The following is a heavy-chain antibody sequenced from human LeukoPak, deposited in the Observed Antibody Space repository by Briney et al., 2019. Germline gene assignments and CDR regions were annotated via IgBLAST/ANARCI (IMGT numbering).Heavy chain of an antibody. Sequence: GRSLRLSCAASGFTFSSYAMHWVRQAPGKGLEWVAVISYDGSNKYYADSVKGRFTISRDNAKNSLYLQMNSLRAEDTAIYYCTRVGYIDEGIDYWGQGTLVTVSS. V-gene: IGHV3-30-3*01. J-gene: IGHJ4*02. D-gene: IGHD5-24*01. CDR3: TRVGYIDEGIDY. CDR1: GFTFSSYA. CDR2: ISYDGSNK.